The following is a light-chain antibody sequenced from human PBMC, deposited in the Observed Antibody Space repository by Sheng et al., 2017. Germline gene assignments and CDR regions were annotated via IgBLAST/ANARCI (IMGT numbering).Light chain of an antibody. CDR3: QQYGSSPPLT. Sequence: IVLTQSPATLSLSPGERATLSCRASQNVGSYLAWYQQKPGQAPRVLIYGASSRATGIPDRFSGSGSGTDFTLTISRLEPEDFAVYYCQQYGSSPPLTFGGGTKVEIK. V-gene: IGKV3-20*01. CDR2: GAS. CDR1: QNVGSY. J-gene: IGKJ4*01.